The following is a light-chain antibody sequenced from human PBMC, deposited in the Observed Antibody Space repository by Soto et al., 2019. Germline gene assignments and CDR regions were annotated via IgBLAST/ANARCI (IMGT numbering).Light chain of an antibody. CDR1: QSVSSNY. J-gene: IGKJ2*01. CDR3: QQFGISPVYT. Sequence: VVLTQSPDTLSLSPGEGGTLSCRASQSVSSNYLAWYQQKPGQAPRLLFYGGSRRATGIPDRFSGGGSGTDFTLTIRRLEPEDVAVYFCQCQQFGISPVYTFGQGTKLEIK. CDR2: GGS. V-gene: IGKV3-20*01.